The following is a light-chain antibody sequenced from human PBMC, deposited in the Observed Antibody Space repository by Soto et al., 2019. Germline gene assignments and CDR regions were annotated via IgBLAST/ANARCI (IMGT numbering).Light chain of an antibody. CDR1: QTISNW. CDR2: KAS. Sequence: DIQMTQSPSTLSASVGDRVTITCRASQTISNWLAWYQQKPGKAPKLLIYKASTLESGVPSRFSGSLSGTEFTLTISSLQPDDFATYYCQQFNSYPYTFGQGTKLEI. CDR3: QQFNSYPYT. J-gene: IGKJ2*01. V-gene: IGKV1-5*03.